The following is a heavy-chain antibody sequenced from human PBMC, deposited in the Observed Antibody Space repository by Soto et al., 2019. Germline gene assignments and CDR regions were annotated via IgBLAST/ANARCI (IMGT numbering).Heavy chain of an antibody. CDR3: AKDSSVTASGSRRWFDP. J-gene: IGHJ5*02. CDR2: ISFDGGSQ. D-gene: IGHD2-2*01. CDR1: GFDFNTYG. Sequence: QVQLVESGGGVVQPGRSLRLSCAASGFDFNTYGLHWVRQAPGKGLEWVAAISFDGGSQYYADSVNGRFTISRDKSKSTLYLLMNSLGAEETATSFCAKDSSVTASGSRRWFDPWGPGTLMNDSS. V-gene: IGHV3-30*18.